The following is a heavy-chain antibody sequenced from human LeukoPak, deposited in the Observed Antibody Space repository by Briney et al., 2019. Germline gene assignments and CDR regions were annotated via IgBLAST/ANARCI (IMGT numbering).Heavy chain of an antibody. V-gene: IGHV3-23*01. D-gene: IGHD1-26*01. J-gene: IGHJ4*02. CDR2: ISGSGVST. Sequence: GGSLRLSCAASGFTFSSYAMSWVRQAPGKGLEWVASISGSGVSTFYADSVKGRFTISRDNSKNTLYLQMNSLRAEDTAVYYCAKDRARVTYWGQGTLVTVSS. CDR3: AKDRARVTY. CDR1: GFTFSSYA.